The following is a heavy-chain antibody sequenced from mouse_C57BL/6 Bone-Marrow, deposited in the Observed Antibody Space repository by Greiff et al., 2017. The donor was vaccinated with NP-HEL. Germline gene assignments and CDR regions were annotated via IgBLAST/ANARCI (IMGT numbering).Heavy chain of an antibody. D-gene: IGHD2-3*01. CDR1: GYSITSGYY. CDR2: ISYDGSN. CDR3: AREGPWGYYDWYFDV. J-gene: IGHJ1*03. V-gene: IGHV3-6*01. Sequence: EVKLMESGPGLVKPSQSLSLTCSVTGYSITSGYYWNWIRQFPGNKLEWMGYISYDGSNNYNPSLKNRISITRDTSKNQFFLKLNSVTTEDTATYYCAREGPWGYYDWYFDVWGTGTTVTVSS.